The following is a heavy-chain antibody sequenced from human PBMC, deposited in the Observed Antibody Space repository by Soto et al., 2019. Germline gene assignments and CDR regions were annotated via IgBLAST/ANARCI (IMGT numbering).Heavy chain of an antibody. Sequence: SETLSLTCTVSGGSISSGDYYWSWIRQPPGKGLEWIGYIYYSGSTYYNPSLKSRVTISVDTSKNQFSLKLSSVTAAGTAVYYCASSQKGYNWNYFDHWGQGALVTVSS. CDR1: GGSISSGDYY. CDR3: ASSQKGYNWNYFDH. V-gene: IGHV4-30-4*01. J-gene: IGHJ4*02. CDR2: IYYSGST. D-gene: IGHD1-20*01.